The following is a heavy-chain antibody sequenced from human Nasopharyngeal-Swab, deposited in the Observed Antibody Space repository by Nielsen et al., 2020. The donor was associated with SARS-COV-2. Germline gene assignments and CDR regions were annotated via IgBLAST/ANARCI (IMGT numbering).Heavy chain of an antibody. D-gene: IGHD1-1*01. CDR2: TDWDGDR. CDR1: GFSLYTRGMC. V-gene: IGHV2-70*11. CDR3: TREQPSGDYDYYGMDV. J-gene: IGHJ6*02. Sequence: SGPTLVKPTETLTLTCTFSGFSLYTRGMCVSWIRQPPGKAPEWLARTDWDGDRYYNPSLKTRPTISRDIAKSQVVLTMTNMAPMDTATYYCTREQPSGDYDYYGMDVWGRGTTVTVSS.